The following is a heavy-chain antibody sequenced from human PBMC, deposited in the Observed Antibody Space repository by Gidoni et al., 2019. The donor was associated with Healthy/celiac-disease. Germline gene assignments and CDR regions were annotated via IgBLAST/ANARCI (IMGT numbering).Heavy chain of an antibody. CDR3: ARALYDILTGYYRHEGET. CDR2: IKTNTGNP. Sequence: QVQLVQSGSELKKPGVSVKFSCKASGYTITSSAMNWVRQAPGQGLEWRGWIKTNTGNPTYAQGFTGRFVFSLDTSDSTAYLQISSLKAEDTAVYYCARALYDILTGYYRHEGETWGQGTLVTVSS. D-gene: IGHD3-9*01. J-gene: IGHJ5*02. CDR1: GYTITSSA. V-gene: IGHV7-4-1*02.